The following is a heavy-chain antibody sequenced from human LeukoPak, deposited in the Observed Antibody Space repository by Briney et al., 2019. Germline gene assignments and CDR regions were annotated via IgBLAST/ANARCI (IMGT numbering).Heavy chain of an antibody. CDR1: GGSISSTSYY. Sequence: SETLSLTCTVSGGSISSTSYYWGWIRQSPGKGLEWIGSVYYSGTTYYNPSLKSRVTMSVDTSKNQFSLMLSSVTAADTAVYFCARLSGYDTLTGFYIAPYYVDYWGQGTLVTVSS. J-gene: IGHJ4*02. CDR2: VYYSGTT. CDR3: ARLSGYDTLTGFYIAPYYVDY. V-gene: IGHV4-39*01. D-gene: IGHD3-9*01.